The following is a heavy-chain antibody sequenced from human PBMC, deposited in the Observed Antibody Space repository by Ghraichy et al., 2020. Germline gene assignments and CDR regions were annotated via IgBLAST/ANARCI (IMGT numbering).Heavy chain of an antibody. CDR2: INHSGST. J-gene: IGHJ2*01. D-gene: IGHD4-23*01. CDR1: GGSFSGYY. V-gene: IGHV4-34*01. CDR3: ARGLPDYGGNSDYWYFDL. Sequence: SETLSLTCAVYGGSFSGYYWSWIRQPPGKGLEWIGEINHSGSTNYNPSLKSRVTISVDTSKNQFSLKLSSVTAADMAVYYCARGLPDYGGNSDYWYFDLWGRGTLVTVSS.